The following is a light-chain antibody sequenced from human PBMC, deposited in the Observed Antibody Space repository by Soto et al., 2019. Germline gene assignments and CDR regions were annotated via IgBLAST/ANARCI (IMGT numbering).Light chain of an antibody. CDR1: SSDVGGSNY. V-gene: IGLV2-14*01. CDR3: SSYTSSSTSYV. CDR2: EVS. Sequence: QPVLTQPASVSGSPGQSITISCTGTSSDVGGSNYVSWYQQHPGKAPKVMIYEVSNRPSGVSNRFSGSKSGNTASLTISGLQAEDEADYYCSSYTSSSTSYVFGTGTKLTVL. J-gene: IGLJ1*01.